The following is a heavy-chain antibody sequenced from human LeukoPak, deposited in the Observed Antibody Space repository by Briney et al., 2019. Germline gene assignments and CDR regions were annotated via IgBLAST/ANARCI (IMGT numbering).Heavy chain of an antibody. J-gene: IGHJ6*03. CDR1: EFSVGSNY. Sequence: SGGSLRLSCAASEFSVGSNYMTWVRQAPGKGLEWVSAISGSGGSTYYADSVKGRFTISRDNSKNTLYLQMNSLRAEDTAVYYCAKSGYSSRYYYYYMDVWGKGTTVTISS. D-gene: IGHD6-13*01. CDR2: ISGSGGST. CDR3: AKSGYSSRYYYYYMDV. V-gene: IGHV3-23*01.